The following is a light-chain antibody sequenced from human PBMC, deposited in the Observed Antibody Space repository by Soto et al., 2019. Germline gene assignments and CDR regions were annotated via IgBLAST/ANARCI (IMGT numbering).Light chain of an antibody. V-gene: IGKV3-15*01. J-gene: IGKJ5*01. CDR3: QQYNNWQVT. CDR2: GAS. CDR1: QSDSSN. Sequence: EIVMTQSPATLSVSPGERATLSCRASQSDSSNLAWYQQKPGQAPRLLIYGASTRATGIPARFSGSGSGTEFTLTNSSLQSEDFAVYYCQQYNNWQVTFGQGTRLEIK.